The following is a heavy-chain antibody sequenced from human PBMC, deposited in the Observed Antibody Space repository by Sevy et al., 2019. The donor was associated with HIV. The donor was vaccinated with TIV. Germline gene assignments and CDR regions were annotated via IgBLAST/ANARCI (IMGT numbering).Heavy chain of an antibody. V-gene: IGHV3-30-3*01. Sequence: GGSLRLSCAASGFTFSSYAMHWVRQAPGKGLEWVAVISYDGSNKYYADSVKGRFTISRDNSKNTLYLQMNSLRAEDTAVYYWAREDSAPVSPSVHIVVVPGAMPGWFDPWGQGTLVTVSS. CDR2: ISYDGSNK. CDR3: AREDSAPVSPSVHIVVVPGAMPGWFDP. CDR1: GFTFSSYA. J-gene: IGHJ5*02. D-gene: IGHD2-2*01.